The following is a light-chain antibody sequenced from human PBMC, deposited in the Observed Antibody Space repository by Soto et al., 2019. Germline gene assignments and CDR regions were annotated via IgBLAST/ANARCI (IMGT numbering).Light chain of an antibody. V-gene: IGKV1-39*01. CDR2: GSS. J-gene: IGKJ1*01. CDR3: HQTFNTPRT. CDR1: QSIFTY. Sequence: DIQMTQSPSSLSASVGDRVTITCRANQSIFTYLTWSQQKPGKAPKVLIHGSSDFQTGVPSRFSGSGSGTDFTLTISSLQPEDSATYFCHQTFNTPRTFGQGTKVEIK.